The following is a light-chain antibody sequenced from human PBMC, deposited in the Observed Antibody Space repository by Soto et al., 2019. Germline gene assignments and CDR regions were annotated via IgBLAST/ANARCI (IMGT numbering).Light chain of an antibody. J-gene: IGKJ1*01. CDR3: QQYGNSPQT. Sequence: VWEQSARGVYQSIGGRATLSSRASQSVSSSYLAWYQQKPGQAPRLLIYGASSRATGIPDRVSGSGSGTVSTLTISRLEPVAFAVYNCQQYGNSPQTVGQGTKVDI. CDR2: GAS. V-gene: IGKV3-20*01. CDR1: QSVSSSY.